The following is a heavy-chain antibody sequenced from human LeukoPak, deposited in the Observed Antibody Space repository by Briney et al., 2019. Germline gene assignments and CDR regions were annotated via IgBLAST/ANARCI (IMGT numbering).Heavy chain of an antibody. CDR3: ARDLTGDLVY. CDR2: IYSGGST. Sequence: PGGSLRLSCAGSGFTFSTHWMSWVRQAPGKGLEWVSVIYSGGSTYYADSVKGRFTISRDNSKNTLYLQMNSLRAEDTAVYYCARDLTGDLVYWGQGTLVTVSS. CDR1: GFTFSTHW. V-gene: IGHV3-53*01. J-gene: IGHJ4*02. D-gene: IGHD7-27*01.